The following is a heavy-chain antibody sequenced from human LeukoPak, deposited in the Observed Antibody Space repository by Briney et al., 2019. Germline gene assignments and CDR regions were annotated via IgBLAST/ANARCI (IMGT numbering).Heavy chain of an antibody. D-gene: IGHD2-21*01. V-gene: IGHV3-66*02. CDR2: IFAGGNT. CDR1: GITVGSSY. CDR3: ARASSYRFDP. Sequence: GGSLRLSCAASGITVGSSYMIWVRQAPGKGLEWVSVIFAGGNTYYSDSVQGRFTISRDNSKNTVYLQMNSLRPEDTAICYCARASSYRFDPWVQGTLVTVSS. J-gene: IGHJ5*02.